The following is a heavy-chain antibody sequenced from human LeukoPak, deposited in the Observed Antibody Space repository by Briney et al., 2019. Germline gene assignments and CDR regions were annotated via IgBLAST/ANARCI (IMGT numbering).Heavy chain of an antibody. V-gene: IGHV3-23*01. Sequence: GGSLRLSCAASGFTFSSYAMSWVRQAPGKGLEWVSAISGSGGSTYYADSVKGRFTISRDNSKNTLYLQMNSLRAEDTAVYYCAKDGLRYFDWLLQGIDYWGQGTLVTVSS. CDR1: GFTFSSYA. J-gene: IGHJ4*02. CDR2: ISGSGGST. CDR3: AKDGLRYFDWLLQGIDY. D-gene: IGHD3-9*01.